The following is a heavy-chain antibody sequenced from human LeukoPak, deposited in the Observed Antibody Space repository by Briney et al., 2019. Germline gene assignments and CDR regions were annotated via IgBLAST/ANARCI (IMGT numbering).Heavy chain of an antibody. CDR2: IYPANSDT. D-gene: IGHD5-18*01. CDR3: ARLSSGYSYGSGTFDI. J-gene: IGHJ3*02. CDR1: GYSFTIFW. V-gene: IGHV5-51*01. Sequence: PGESLKISCKGSGYSFTIFWIAWVRQMPGKGLEWMGIIYPANSDTRYSPSFQGQVTNSADKSISTAYLQWSSLRASDTAMYYCARLSSGYSYGSGTFDIWGQGTMVTVSS.